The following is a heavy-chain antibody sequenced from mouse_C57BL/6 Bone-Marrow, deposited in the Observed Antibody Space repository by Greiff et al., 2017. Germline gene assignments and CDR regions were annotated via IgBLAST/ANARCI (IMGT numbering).Heavy chain of an antibody. D-gene: IGHD2-5*01. CDR1: GYSITSGYY. CDR2: ISYDGSN. V-gene: IGHV3-6*01. Sequence: DVQLQESGPGLVKPSQSLSLTCSVTGYSITSGYYWNWIRQFPGNKLEWMGYISYDGSNNYNPSLKNRISITRDTSKNQFFLKLNSVTTEDTATYYCARGAAYYSNYGAYWGQGTLVTVSA. J-gene: IGHJ3*01. CDR3: ARGAAYYSNYGAY.